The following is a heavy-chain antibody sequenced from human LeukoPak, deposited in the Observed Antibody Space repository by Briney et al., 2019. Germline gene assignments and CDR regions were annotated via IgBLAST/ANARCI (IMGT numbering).Heavy chain of an antibody. CDR1: GFTFRSYD. Sequence: QAGGSLRLSCAASGFTFRSYDMHWVRQATGKGLEWVSAIGIGGDTYYPGSVKGRFTISRENGKNSLYLQMNSLRAGDTAVYYCVRQATPHGHFDYWGQGILVTVSS. J-gene: IGHJ4*02. D-gene: IGHD2-15*01. V-gene: IGHV3-13*01. CDR2: IGIGGDT. CDR3: VRQATPHGHFDY.